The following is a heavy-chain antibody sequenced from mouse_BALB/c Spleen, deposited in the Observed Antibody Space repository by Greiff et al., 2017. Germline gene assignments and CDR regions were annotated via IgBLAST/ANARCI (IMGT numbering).Heavy chain of an antibody. J-gene: IGHJ3*01. CDR1: GFNIKDYY. CDR3: ARSTTASPWFAY. CDR2: IDPENGNT. Sequence: EVQLQESGAELVRPGALVKLSCKASGFNIKDYYMHWVKQRPEQGLEWIGWIDPENGNTIYDPKFQGKASITADTSSNTAYLQLSSLTSEDTAVYYCARSTTASPWFAYWGQGTLVTVSA. V-gene: IGHV14-1*02. D-gene: IGHD1-2*01.